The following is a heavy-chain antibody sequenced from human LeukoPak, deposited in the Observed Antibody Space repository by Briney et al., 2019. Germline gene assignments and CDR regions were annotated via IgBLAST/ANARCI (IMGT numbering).Heavy chain of an antibody. Sequence: PSQTLSLTCTVSGGSISSGGYYWSWIRQHPGKGLEWIGYIYYSGSTNYNPSLKGRVTISVDTSKNQFSLKLSSVTAADTAVYYCAISVVWLASLRLPGIWGQGTMVTVSS. V-gene: IGHV4-31*03. CDR3: AISVVWLASLRLPGI. J-gene: IGHJ3*02. CDR2: IYYSGST. D-gene: IGHD6-19*01. CDR1: GGSISSGGYY.